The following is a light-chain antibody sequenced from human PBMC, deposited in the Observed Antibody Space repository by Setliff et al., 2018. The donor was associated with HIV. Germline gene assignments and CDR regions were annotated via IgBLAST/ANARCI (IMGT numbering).Light chain of an antibody. Sequence: NFMLTQPHSVSQSPGKTVTISCTRTSGNIANNYVQWYQQRPGSAPTTVIYDDNQRPSGVPDRFSGSIDSSSNSASLTISGLKTEDEADYFCQSYDSSSGIFGGGTKVTVL. V-gene: IGLV6-57*03. CDR1: SGNIANNY. J-gene: IGLJ2*01. CDR2: DDN. CDR3: QSYDSSSGI.